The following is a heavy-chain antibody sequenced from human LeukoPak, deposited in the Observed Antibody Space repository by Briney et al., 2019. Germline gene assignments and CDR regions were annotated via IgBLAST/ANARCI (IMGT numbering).Heavy chain of an antibody. Sequence: PSETLSLTCTVSGGSISSGGYYWSWIRQHPGKGLEWIGYIYYSGSTYYNPSLKSRVTISVDTSKNQFSLKLSSVTAADTAVYYCARGPDYYDSSGTLLGDAFDIWGQGTMVTVSS. J-gene: IGHJ3*02. CDR1: GGSISSGGYY. V-gene: IGHV4-31*03. CDR2: IYYSGST. CDR3: ARGPDYYDSSGTLLGDAFDI. D-gene: IGHD3-22*01.